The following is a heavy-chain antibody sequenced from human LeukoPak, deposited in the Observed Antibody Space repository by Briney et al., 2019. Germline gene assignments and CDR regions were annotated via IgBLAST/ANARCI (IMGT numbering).Heavy chain of an antibody. Sequence: GRSLRLSCAASGFTFDDYAMHWVRQAPGKGLEWVSGISWNSGSIGYADSVKGRFTISRDNSKNTLYLQMNSLRAEDTAVYYCAKENTVTTGKVEYFQHWGQGTLVTVSS. V-gene: IGHV3-9*01. CDR2: ISWNSGSI. CDR3: AKENTVTTGKVEYFQH. CDR1: GFTFDDYA. D-gene: IGHD4-17*01. J-gene: IGHJ1*01.